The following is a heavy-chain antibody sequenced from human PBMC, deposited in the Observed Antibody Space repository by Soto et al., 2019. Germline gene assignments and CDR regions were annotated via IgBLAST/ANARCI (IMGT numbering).Heavy chain of an antibody. CDR3: ARGPYFDWHFDY. D-gene: IGHD3-9*01. CDR2: ISYDGSNK. CDR1: GFTFSSYA. J-gene: IGHJ4*02. V-gene: IGHV3-30-3*01. Sequence: QVQLVESGGGVVQPGRSLRLSCAASGFTFSSYAMHWVRQAPGKGLEWVAVISYDGSNKYYADSVKGRFTISRDNSKNTLYLQMNSLRAEDTAVHYCARGPYFDWHFDYWGQGTLVTVSS.